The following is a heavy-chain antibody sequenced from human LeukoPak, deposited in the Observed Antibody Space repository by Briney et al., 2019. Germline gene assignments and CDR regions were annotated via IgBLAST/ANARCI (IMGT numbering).Heavy chain of an antibody. D-gene: IGHD3-22*01. CDR2: INHSGST. CDR3: ARIGYYDSSGYYTIFDY. Sequence: SETLSLTCAVYGGSFSGYYWSWIRQPPGKGLEWSGEINHSGSTNYNPSLKSRVTISVDTSKNQFSLKLSSVTAADTAVYYCARIGYYDSSGYYTIFDYWGQGTLVTVSS. V-gene: IGHV4-34*01. J-gene: IGHJ4*02. CDR1: GGSFSGYY.